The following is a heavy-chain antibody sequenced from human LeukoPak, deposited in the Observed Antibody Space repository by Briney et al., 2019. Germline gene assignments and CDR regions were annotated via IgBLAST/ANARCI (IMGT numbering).Heavy chain of an antibody. CDR3: AKDGGGGYYDIFESGYYYYMDV. J-gene: IGHJ6*03. D-gene: IGHD3-9*01. CDR2: ISYDGSNK. V-gene: IGHV3-30*18. CDR1: GFTFSSYG. Sequence: PGGSLRLSCAASGFTFSSYGMHWVRQAPGKGLEWVAVISYDGSNKYYADSVKGRFTISRDNSKNTLYLQMNSLRAEDTAVYYCAKDGGGGYYDIFESGYYYYMDVWGKGTTVTVSS.